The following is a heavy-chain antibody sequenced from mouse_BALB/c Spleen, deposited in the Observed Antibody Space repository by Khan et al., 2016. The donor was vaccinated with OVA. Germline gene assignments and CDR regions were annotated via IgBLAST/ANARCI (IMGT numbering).Heavy chain of an antibody. CDR3: ARGPCHDPFDR. Sequence: EVELVQSGGDLVKPGGPLKLSCAASGFTFSDYYMYWVRQTPEKRLEWVATISDGGTYIYYPDNVKGRFTISRDNATNNLYLQTSSLKSGDTAMDCCARGPCHDPFDRWGLGTLVTVS. CDR2: ISDGGTYI. J-gene: IGHJ3*01. V-gene: IGHV5-4*02. D-gene: IGHD2-3*01. CDR1: GFTFSDYY.